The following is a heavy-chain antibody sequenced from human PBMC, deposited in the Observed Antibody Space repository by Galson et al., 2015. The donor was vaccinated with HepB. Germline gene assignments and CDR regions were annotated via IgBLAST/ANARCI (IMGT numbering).Heavy chain of an antibody. D-gene: IGHD6-13*01. J-gene: IGHJ4*02. CDR3: ARDFLWQQLVPQDRRDY. V-gene: IGHV3-21*01. CDR1: GFTFSSYR. CDR2: ISSISTYI. Sequence: TLRLSCAASGFTFSSYRMNWVRQAPGKGLEWVSSISSISTYISYADSVKGRFTISRDNAKNSLFLQMNSLRAEDTAVYYCARDFLWQQLVPQDRRDYWGQGTLVTVSS.